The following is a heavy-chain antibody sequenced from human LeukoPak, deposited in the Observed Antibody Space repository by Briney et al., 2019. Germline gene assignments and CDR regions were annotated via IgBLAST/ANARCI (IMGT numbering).Heavy chain of an antibody. Sequence: ASVKVSCKVSGDTLTELSMHWVRQAPGKGLEWMGGFDPEDGETIYAQKFQGRVTMTEDTSTDTAYMELSSLRSEDTAVYYCATGQSGDYYDSSGYYYWGQGTLVTVSS. V-gene: IGHV1-24*01. CDR1: GDTLTELS. J-gene: IGHJ4*02. CDR2: FDPEDGET. CDR3: ATGQSGDYYDSSGYYY. D-gene: IGHD3-22*01.